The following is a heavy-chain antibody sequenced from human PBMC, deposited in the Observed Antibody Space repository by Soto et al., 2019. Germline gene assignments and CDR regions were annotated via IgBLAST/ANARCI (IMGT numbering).Heavy chain of an antibody. D-gene: IGHD2-2*01. V-gene: IGHV3-23*01. CDR3: AKTFLARYCSSSICYDPADYFDY. Sequence: GGSLRLSCAASGFTFNNYAMSWVRQAPGKGLEWVSSINNGGDNIYYADSVKGRFTISRDNSKSTLYLQMNSLGAEDTAAYYCAKTFLARYCSSSICYDPADYFDYWGQGTLVTVSS. CDR1: GFTFNNYA. J-gene: IGHJ4*02. CDR2: INNGGDNI.